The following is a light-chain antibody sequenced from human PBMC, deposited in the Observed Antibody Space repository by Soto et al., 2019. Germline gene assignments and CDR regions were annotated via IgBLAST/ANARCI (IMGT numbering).Light chain of an antibody. CDR2: WAS. J-gene: IGKJ1*01. CDR1: QRVLYSSNNKNY. V-gene: IGKV4-1*01. CDR3: QQYYGAPWT. Sequence: DIVMTQSPDSLAVSLGERATINCKSSQRVLYSSNNKNYLAWYQQKPGQSPKLLIYWASTRESGVPDRFSGSGSGTDFTLTISNLQAEGVALYFCQQYYGAPWTFGQGTRVEIK.